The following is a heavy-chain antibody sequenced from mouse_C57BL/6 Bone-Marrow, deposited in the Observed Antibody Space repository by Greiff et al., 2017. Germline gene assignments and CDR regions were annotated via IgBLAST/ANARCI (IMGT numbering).Heavy chain of an antibody. J-gene: IGHJ2*01. CDR2: IDPSDSYT. CDR1: GYTFTSYW. V-gene: IGHV1-50*01. Sequence: QVQLQQPGAELVKPGASVKLSCKASGYTFTSYWMQWVKQRPGQGLEWIGEIDPSDSYTNYNQKFKGKATLTVDKSSSTAYMQLSSLTSEDSAVYYCSRWGDYDYWGQGTTLTVSS. CDR3: SRWGDYDY. D-gene: IGHD2-4*01.